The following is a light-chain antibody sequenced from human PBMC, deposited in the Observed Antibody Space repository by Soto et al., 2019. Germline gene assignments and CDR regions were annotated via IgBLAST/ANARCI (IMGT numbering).Light chain of an antibody. CDR2: GAS. Sequence: EIVLTQSPGPLSLSPGERATLSCRTSQSVSSSYLAWYQQKAGQAPRLLIYGASSRATGIPDRFSGSGSGTAFTLTISRLEPEDFAVYYCQQYGSSPRTFGQGTKVEIK. J-gene: IGKJ1*01. CDR1: QSVSSSY. CDR3: QQYGSSPRT. V-gene: IGKV3-20*01.